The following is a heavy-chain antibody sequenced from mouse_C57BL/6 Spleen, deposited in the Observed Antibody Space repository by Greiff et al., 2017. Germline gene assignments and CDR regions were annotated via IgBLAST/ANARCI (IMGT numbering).Heavy chain of an antibody. D-gene: IGHD1-1*01. J-gene: IGHJ2*01. V-gene: IGHV1-64*01. CDR2: IHPNSGST. CDR1: GYTFTSYW. CDR3: ARKGFCGGYYGEG. Sequence: QVQLQQPGAELVKPGASVKLSCKASGYTFTSYWMPWVKQRPGQGLEWIGKIHPNSGSTNYNEKFKSKATLTVDKSSSTAYMQLSSLTSEDSAVYYCARKGFCGGYYGEGRGHGSTRTVSS.